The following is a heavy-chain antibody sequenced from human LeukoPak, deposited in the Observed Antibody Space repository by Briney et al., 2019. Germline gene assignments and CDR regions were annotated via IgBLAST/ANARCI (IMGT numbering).Heavy chain of an antibody. V-gene: IGHV3-21*01. D-gene: IGHD3-3*01. CDR2: MSSGSRYI. CDR3: ARDRPTGASRLFVVQ. Sequence: GGSLRLSCAASGFTFSGYSMTWVRQAPGKGLEWVSSMSSGSRYIYYADSVRGRFTISRDNAKNSLYLLMNSLRAEDTAVYYCARDRPTGASRLFVVQWGQGTLVTVSS. CDR1: GFTFSGYS. J-gene: IGHJ4*02.